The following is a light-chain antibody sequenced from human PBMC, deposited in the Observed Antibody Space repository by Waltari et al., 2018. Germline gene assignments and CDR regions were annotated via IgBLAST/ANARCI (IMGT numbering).Light chain of an antibody. V-gene: IGKV3-20*01. Sequence: EIVLTQSPGTLSLSPGERATLSCWASQSAGRSLAWYQQKRGQGPRLLIYGASTRATGIPDRFSGSGSGTDFSLTISRLEPEDFAVYYCQHYVRLPVTFGQGTKVEI. J-gene: IGKJ1*01. CDR2: GAS. CDR3: QHYVRLPVT. CDR1: QSAGRS.